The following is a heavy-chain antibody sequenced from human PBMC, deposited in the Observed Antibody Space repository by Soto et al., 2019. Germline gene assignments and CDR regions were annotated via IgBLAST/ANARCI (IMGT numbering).Heavy chain of an antibody. CDR3: APGRFGELYFDY. Sequence: GGSLRLSCAASGFPFSSYAMSWVRQAPGKGLEWVSAISGSGGSTYYADSVKGRFTISRDNSKNTLYLQMNSLRAEDTAVYYCAPGRFGELYFDYWGQGTLVTVSS. V-gene: IGHV3-23*01. D-gene: IGHD3-10*01. J-gene: IGHJ4*02. CDR2: ISGSGGST. CDR1: GFPFSSYA.